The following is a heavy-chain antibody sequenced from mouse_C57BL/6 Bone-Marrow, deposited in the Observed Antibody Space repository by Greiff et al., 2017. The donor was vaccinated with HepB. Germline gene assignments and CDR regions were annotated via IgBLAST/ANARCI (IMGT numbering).Heavy chain of an antibody. CDR3: AKKGYYYGSSYAMDY. V-gene: IGHV2-5*01. J-gene: IGHJ4*01. Sequence: VKLMESGPGLVQPSQSLSITCTVSGFSLTSYGVHWVRQSPGKGLEWLGVIWRGGSTDYNAAFMSRLSITKDNSKSQVFFKMNSLQADDTAIYYCAKKGYYYGSSYAMDYWGQGTSVTVSS. CDR1: GFSLTSYG. CDR2: IWRGGST. D-gene: IGHD1-1*01.